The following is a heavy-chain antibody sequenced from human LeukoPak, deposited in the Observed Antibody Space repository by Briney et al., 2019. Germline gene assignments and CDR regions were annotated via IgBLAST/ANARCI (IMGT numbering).Heavy chain of an antibody. D-gene: IGHD6-13*01. Sequence: SETLSLTCNVSGGSISSGDYYWSWIRQPPGKGLEWIGYIYYSGSTYYNPSLKSRVTISVDTSKNQFSLKLSSVTAADTAVYYCAREGAAAGSFDYWGQGTLVTVSS. CDR1: GGSISSGDYY. CDR2: IYYSGST. CDR3: AREGAAAGSFDY. V-gene: IGHV4-30-4*01. J-gene: IGHJ4*02.